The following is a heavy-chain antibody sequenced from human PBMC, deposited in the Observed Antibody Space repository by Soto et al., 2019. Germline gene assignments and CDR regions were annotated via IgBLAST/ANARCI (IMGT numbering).Heavy chain of an antibody. Sequence: PGGSLRLSCAASGFTFSNHPMNWVRQAPGKGLEWISYIDNSGTSIYYADSVKGRFTISRDNAKDSLYLHMNSLRVEDTAIYYCVSKHCSGGTCYSGFDPWGQGTLVTVSS. V-gene: IGHV3-48*01. CDR3: VSKHCSGGTCYSGFDP. J-gene: IGHJ5*02. CDR2: IDNSGTSI. CDR1: GFTFSNHP. D-gene: IGHD2-15*01.